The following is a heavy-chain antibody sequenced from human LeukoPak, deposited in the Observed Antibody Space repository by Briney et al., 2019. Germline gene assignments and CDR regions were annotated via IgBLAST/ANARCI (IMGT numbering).Heavy chain of an antibody. CDR1: GYSFTSYW. Sequence: GESLKISCKGSGYSFTSYWIGWVRQMPGKGLEWMGIIYPGDSDTRYSPSFQGQVTISADKSISTAYLQWSSLKASDTAMYYCATAYYYGSGTRHWAFDIWGQGTMVTVSS. CDR3: ATAYYYGSGTRHWAFDI. CDR2: IYPGDSDT. J-gene: IGHJ3*02. D-gene: IGHD3-10*01. V-gene: IGHV5-51*01.